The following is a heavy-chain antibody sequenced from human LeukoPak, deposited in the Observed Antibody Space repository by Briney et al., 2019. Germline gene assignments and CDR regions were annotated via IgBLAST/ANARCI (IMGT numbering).Heavy chain of an antibody. CDR3: ARGNILTGYCFDF. CDR2: IHYTGAT. D-gene: IGHD3-9*01. V-gene: IGHV4-34*01. Sequence: SETLSLTCAVYGGSITGYYWSWIRQTPGRELEWVGEIHYTGATSYNPSLKSRATISTDTSKNQFSLRLSSVTAADTAVYYCARGNILTGYCFDFWGQGALVIVSS. CDR1: GGSITGYY. J-gene: IGHJ4*02.